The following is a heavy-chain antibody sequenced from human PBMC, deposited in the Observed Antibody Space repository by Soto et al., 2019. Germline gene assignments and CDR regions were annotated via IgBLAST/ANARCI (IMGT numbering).Heavy chain of an antibody. CDR3: ASRIAARLGGENYYYGMDV. Sequence: ASVKVSCKASGYTFTSYYMHWVRQAPGQGLEWMGIINPSGGSTSYAKKFQGRVTMTRDTSTSTVYMELSSLRSEDTAEYYCASRIAARLGGENYYYGMDVWAKGPRSPSP. J-gene: IGHJ6*02. CDR2: INPSGGST. D-gene: IGHD6-6*01. V-gene: IGHV1-46*01. CDR1: GYTFTSYY.